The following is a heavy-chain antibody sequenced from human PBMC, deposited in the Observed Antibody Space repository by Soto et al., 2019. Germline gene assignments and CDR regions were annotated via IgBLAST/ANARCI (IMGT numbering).Heavy chain of an antibody. J-gene: IGHJ4*02. CDR2: MYYSGNT. Sequence: SETLSLTCTVSGGSINNSNYSWGWIRQPPGKGLEWIGTMYYSGNTYYNPSLKSRVTISVDTSKNQFSLKLSSVTAADTAVYYCARVINLGYYLYYFDYWGQGTLVTVSS. V-gene: IGHV4-39*07. CDR3: ARVINLGYYLYYFDY. D-gene: IGHD3-22*01. CDR1: GGSINNSNYS.